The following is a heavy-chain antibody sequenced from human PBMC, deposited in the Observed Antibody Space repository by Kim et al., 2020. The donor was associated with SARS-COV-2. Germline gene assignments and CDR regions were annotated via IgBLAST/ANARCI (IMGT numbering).Heavy chain of an antibody. D-gene: IGHD6-13*01. CDR2: ISYDGSNK. V-gene: IGHV3-30*03. CDR1: GFTFSSYG. Sequence: GGSLRLSCAASGFTFSSYGMHWVRQAPGKGLEWVAVISYDGSNKYYADSVKGRFTISRDNSKNTLYLQMNSLRAEDTAVYYCATRGGSSWYYFDYWGQGTLVTVSS. CDR3: ATRGGSSWYYFDY. J-gene: IGHJ4*02.